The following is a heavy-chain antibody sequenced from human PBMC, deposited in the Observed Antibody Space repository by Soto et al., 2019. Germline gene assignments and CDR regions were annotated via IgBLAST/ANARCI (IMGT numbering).Heavy chain of an antibody. V-gene: IGHV3-23*01. CDR3: AKDGPPPITMVRGVTTGPNDY. CDR1: GFTFSSYA. Sequence: GGSLRLSCAASGFTFSSYAMSWVRQAPGKGLEWVSAISGSGGSTYYADSVKGRFTISRDNSKNTLYLQMNSLRAEDTAVYYCAKDGPPPITMVRGVTTGPNDYWGQGTLVTVSS. CDR2: ISGSGGST. J-gene: IGHJ4*02. D-gene: IGHD3-10*01.